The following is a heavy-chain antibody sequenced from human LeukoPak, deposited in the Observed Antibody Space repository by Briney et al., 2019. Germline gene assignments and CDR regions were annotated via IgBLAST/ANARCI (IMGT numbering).Heavy chain of an antibody. D-gene: IGHD3-10*01. V-gene: IGHV1-69*05. CDR1: GGTFNSYA. CDR3: AREISGSGSYYNSYYYMDV. J-gene: IGHJ6*03. Sequence: SVKVSCKASGGTFNSYAISWVRQAPGQGLEWMGRIIPIFGTANYAQKFQGGVTIITDESTSTAYMELSSLRSEDTAVYYCAREISGSGSYYNSYYYMDVWGKGTTVTVSS. CDR2: IIPIFGTA.